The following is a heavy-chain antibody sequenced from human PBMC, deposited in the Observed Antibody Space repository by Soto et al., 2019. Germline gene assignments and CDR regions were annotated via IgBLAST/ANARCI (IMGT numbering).Heavy chain of an antibody. D-gene: IGHD6-13*01. J-gene: IGHJ4*02. CDR2: ISYDGSNK. CDR3: AKGAPAAGYYFDF. CDR1: G. V-gene: IGHV3-30*18. Sequence: GVRRILKVPGKGLEWVAVISYDGSNKYYADSVKGRFTISRDNSKNTLYLQMNSLRAEDTAVYYCAKGAPAAGYYFDFWVQGTLVTV.